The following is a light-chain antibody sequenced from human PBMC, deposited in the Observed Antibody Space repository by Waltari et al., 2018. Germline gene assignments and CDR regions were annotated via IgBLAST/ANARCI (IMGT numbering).Light chain of an antibody. CDR2: DNS. CDR1: HSNIGSNF. CDR3: ASWDDSLRGRV. V-gene: IGLV1-47*01. Sequence: QSVLTQPPSMSGTPGQRVTISCSGSHSNIGSNFVYWYEQFPGMAPRLLIFDNSRRPSGVPDRFSASQAGASSSLAISGLRSEEEAHYHCASWDDSLRGRVFGGGTRLTVL. J-gene: IGLJ2*01.